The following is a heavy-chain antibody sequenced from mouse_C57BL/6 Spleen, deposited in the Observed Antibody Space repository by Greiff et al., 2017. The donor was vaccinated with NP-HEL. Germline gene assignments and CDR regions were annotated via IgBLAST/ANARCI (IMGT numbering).Heavy chain of an antibody. V-gene: IGHV1-69*01. CDR2: IDPSDSYT. J-gene: IGHJ3*01. D-gene: IGHD2-2*01. CDR3: ARSEVTTEEVAWFAY. CDR1: GYTFTSYW. Sequence: QVQLQQSGAELVMPGASVKLSCKASGYTFTSYWMHWVKQRPGQGLEWIGEIDPSDSYTNYNQKFKGKSTLTVDKSSSTAYMQLSSLTSEDSAVYYCARSEVTTEEVAWFAYWGQGTLVTVSA.